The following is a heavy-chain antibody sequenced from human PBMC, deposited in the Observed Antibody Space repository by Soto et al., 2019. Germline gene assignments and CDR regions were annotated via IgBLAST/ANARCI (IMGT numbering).Heavy chain of an antibody. CDR1: GFTFSSYG. CDR3: ANGCSSTSCYHPRYYYYGMDV. Sequence: GGSLRLSCAASGFTFSSYGMHWVRQAPGKGLEWVAVISYDGSNKYYADSVKGRFTISRDNSKNTLYLQMNSLRAEDTAVYYCANGCSSTSCYHPRYYYYGMDVWGQGTTVTVSS. J-gene: IGHJ6*02. CDR2: ISYDGSNK. D-gene: IGHD2-2*01. V-gene: IGHV3-30*18.